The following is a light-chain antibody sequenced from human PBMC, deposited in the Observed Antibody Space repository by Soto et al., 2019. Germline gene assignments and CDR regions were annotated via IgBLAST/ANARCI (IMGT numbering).Light chain of an antibody. V-gene: IGLV2-14*03. CDR1: YSDIGGYKH. CDR3: RSYTSSTSLLI. Sequence: QSALTQPASVSASPGQSITISCIGTYSDIGGYKHVSWYQQHPGKAPKLIIYDASSRPSGISNRFSASKSANTASLTISGLQADDEADYYCRSYTSSTSLLIFGAGTKVTVL. CDR2: DAS. J-gene: IGLJ1*01.